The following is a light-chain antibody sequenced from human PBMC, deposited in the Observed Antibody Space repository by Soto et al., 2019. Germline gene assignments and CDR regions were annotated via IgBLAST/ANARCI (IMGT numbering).Light chain of an antibody. Sequence: DIQMTQSPSTLSASVGDRVTITCRASQSISSWLAWYQQKPGKAPKLVIYDASSLESGVPSRFSGSGSGTEFTLTISSLQPDDFATSYCQQYNSYPWTFGQGTKVEIK. J-gene: IGKJ1*01. V-gene: IGKV1-5*01. CDR3: QQYNSYPWT. CDR2: DAS. CDR1: QSISSW.